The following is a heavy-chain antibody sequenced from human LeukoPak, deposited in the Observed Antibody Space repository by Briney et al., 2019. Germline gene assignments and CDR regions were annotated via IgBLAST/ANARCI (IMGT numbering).Heavy chain of an antibody. CDR2: ISAYNGNT. D-gene: IGHD4-17*01. Sequence: GASVKVSCKASGYTFTSYGISWVRQAPGQGLEWMGWISAYNGNTNYAQKLQGRVTMTTDTSTSTAYMELRSLRSDDTAVYYCARDHLKYTVIGYFQHWGQGTLVTVSS. V-gene: IGHV1-18*01. CDR1: GYTFTSYG. J-gene: IGHJ1*01. CDR3: ARDHLKYTVIGYFQH.